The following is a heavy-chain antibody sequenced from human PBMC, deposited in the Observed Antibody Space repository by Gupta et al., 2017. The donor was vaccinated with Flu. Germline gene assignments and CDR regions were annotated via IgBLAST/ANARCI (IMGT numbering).Heavy chain of an antibody. D-gene: IGHD4-4*01. CDR3: ARDTGGTASDS. V-gene: IGHV1-18*01. CDR2: ISAYNGHK. J-gene: IGHJ4*02. Sequence: GQGLEWLGWISAYNGHKKHARKFQDSLTMTTDTSTSTAYMDLTSLTSDDTAVYYCARDTGGTASDSWGQGTLVTVSS.